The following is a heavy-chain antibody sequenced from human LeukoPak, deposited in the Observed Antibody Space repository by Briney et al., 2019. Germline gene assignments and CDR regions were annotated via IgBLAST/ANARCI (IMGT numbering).Heavy chain of an antibody. J-gene: IGHJ4*02. Sequence: GGSLRLSCAASGFTFSSYAMSWVRQASGKGLEWVSAISGSGGNTYYADSVKGRFTISRDNSKNTLYLQMNSLRAEDTAVYYCAKAEYYYGSGGTGGRFDYWGQGTLVTVSS. CDR3: AKAEYYYGSGGTGGRFDY. CDR1: GFTFSSYA. CDR2: ISGSGGNT. V-gene: IGHV3-23*01. D-gene: IGHD3-10*01.